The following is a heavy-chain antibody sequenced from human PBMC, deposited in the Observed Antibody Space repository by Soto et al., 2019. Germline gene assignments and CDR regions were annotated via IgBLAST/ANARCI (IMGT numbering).Heavy chain of an antibody. J-gene: IGHJ6*03. V-gene: IGHV4-59*08. D-gene: IGHD2-15*01. Sequence: SETLYITCTASGGCINGHYWSWTLQPTGKGLDWIGYIYYSGTTKYNPSLKSRITLSVDTSENQFSLMLTYVTAADTAVYYCARLGTSDSLYYYIGVWGKGTTVTVSS. CDR3: ARLGTSDSLYYYIGV. CDR1: GGCINGHY. CDR2: IYYSGTT.